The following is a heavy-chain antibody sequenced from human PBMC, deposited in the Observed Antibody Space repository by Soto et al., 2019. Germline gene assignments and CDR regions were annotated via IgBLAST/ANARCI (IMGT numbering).Heavy chain of an antibody. CDR1: GGSISSGGYY. D-gene: IGHD3-10*01. V-gene: IGHV4-31*03. J-gene: IGHJ6*02. CDR3: ARDKYYYGWAKDGMDV. Sequence: SETLSLTCTVSGGSISSGGYYWGWIRQHPGKGLEWIGYIYYSGSTYYNPSLKSRVTISVNTSKNQFSLKLSSVTAADTAVYYCARDKYYYGWAKDGMDVWGQGTPVTVSS. CDR2: IYYSGST.